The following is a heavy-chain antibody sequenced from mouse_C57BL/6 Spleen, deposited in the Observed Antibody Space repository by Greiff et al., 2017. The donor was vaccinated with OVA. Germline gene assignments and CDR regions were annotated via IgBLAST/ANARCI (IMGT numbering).Heavy chain of an antibody. CDR2: IRSKSSNYAT. J-gene: IGHJ4*01. Sequence: EVMLVESGGGLVQPKGSLKLSCAASGFTFNTYAMHWVRQAPGKGLEWVARIRSKSSNYATYYADSVKDRFTISRDDSQSMLYLQMNNLKTEDTAMYDCVRDLYYYGSSLYAMDYWGQGTSVTVSS. V-gene: IGHV10-3*01. CDR3: VRDLYYYGSSLYAMDY. D-gene: IGHD1-1*01. CDR1: GFTFNTYA.